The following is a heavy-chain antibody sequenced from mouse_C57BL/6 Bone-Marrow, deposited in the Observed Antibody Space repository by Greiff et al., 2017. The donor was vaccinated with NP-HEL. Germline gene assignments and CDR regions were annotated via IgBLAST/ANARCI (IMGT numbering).Heavy chain of an antibody. V-gene: IGHV1-19*01. D-gene: IGHD2-2*01. CDR3: ARGIWLRRYNCDY. CDR1: GYTFTDYY. J-gene: IGHJ2*01. Sequence: VQLQQSGPVLVKPGASVKMSCKASGYTFTDYYMNWVKQSHGKSLEWIGVINPYNGGTSYNQKFKGKATLTVDKSSSTAYMELNSLTSEDSAVYYCARGIWLRRYNCDYWGQGTTLTVSS. CDR2: INPYNGGT.